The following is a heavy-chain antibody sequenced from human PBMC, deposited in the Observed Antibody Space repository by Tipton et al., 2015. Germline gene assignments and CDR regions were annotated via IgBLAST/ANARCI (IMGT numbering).Heavy chain of an antibody. D-gene: IGHD3-10*01. V-gene: IGHV4-38-2*01. J-gene: IGHJ4*02. CDR1: AYSISSDYY. Sequence: TLSLTCAVSAYSISSDYYWGWIRQPPGKGLEWIGSISHSGNTYYNPSLKSRVTMSRDTSKNQFSLKLNSATAADTAVYYCARGLLLWFGMSDYWGRGTLLTVSS. CDR2: ISHSGNT. CDR3: ARGLLLWFGMSDY.